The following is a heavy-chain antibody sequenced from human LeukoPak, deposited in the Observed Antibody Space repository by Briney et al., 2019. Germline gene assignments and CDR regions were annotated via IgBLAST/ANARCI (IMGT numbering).Heavy chain of an antibody. CDR1: GFTFSNYG. CDR2: IWYDGSNK. V-gene: IGHV3-33*06. J-gene: IGHJ6*03. CDR3: AKVLSRYYYYYMDV. Sequence: PGGSLRLSCAASGFTFSNYGMHWVRQAPGKGLEWVAVIWYDGSNKYYADSVKGRFTISRDNSKNTLYLQMNSLRAEDTAVYYCAKVLSRYYYYYMDVWGKGTTVTVSS.